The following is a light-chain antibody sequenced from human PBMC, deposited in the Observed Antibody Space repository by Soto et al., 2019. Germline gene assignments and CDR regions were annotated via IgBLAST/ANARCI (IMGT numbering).Light chain of an antibody. CDR1: QSVDSRF. CDR2: GAS. Sequence: EIVLTQSPGTVSLSPGERVTLSCRASQSVDSRFLAWYQQKPGQAPRLLIYGASSRATGIPDRFTGSGSGTEFTLTISRLEPEDFAVYDCQQYGNTPRTFGQGTKVEIK. J-gene: IGKJ1*01. V-gene: IGKV3-20*01. CDR3: QQYGNTPRT.